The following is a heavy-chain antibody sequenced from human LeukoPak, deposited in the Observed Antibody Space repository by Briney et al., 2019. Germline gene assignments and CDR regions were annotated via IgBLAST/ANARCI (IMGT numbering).Heavy chain of an antibody. V-gene: IGHV3-23*01. CDR3: AKLVDTAMGRSPAADY. J-gene: IGHJ4*02. D-gene: IGHD5-18*01. Sequence: GGSLRLSCAASGFTFSSYAMSWVRQAPGKGLEWVSAISGSGGSTYHADSVKGRFTISRDNSKNTLYLQMNSLRAEDTAVYYCAKLVDTAMGRSPAADYWGQGTLVTVSS. CDR2: ISGSGGST. CDR1: GFTFSSYA.